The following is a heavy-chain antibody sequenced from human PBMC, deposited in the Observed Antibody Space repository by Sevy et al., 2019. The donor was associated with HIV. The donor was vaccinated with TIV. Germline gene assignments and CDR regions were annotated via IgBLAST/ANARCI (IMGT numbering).Heavy chain of an antibody. CDR2: FDPEDGET. CDR1: GHTLTEIS. CDR3: ATAREYYEDNSGYFDY. D-gene: IGHD3-22*01. V-gene: IGHV1-24*01. J-gene: IGHJ4*02. Sequence: ASVKVSCKVCGHTLTEISMHWVRQTPGRGLEWMGRFDPEDGETIYAQKFQGRITMTEDTSTDTAYLELSSLRSEDTAVYYCATAREYYEDNSGYFDYWGPGTLVTVSS.